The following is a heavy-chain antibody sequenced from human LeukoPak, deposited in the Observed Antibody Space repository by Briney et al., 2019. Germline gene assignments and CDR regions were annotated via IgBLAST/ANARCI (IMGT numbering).Heavy chain of an antibody. D-gene: IGHD1-1*01. CDR1: GYSISSSNW. V-gene: IGHV4-28*01. CDR2: IDYSGST. CDR3: ARKHRWNGLYFDY. Sequence: PSGTLCLTCAVSGYSISSSNWWGWVRQPPGKGLEGIGYIDYSGSTYYNPSLRGRVTISVDTSKNKFSLKLSSVTAVDTAVYYCARKHRWNGLYFDYWGQGTLVTVSS. J-gene: IGHJ4*02.